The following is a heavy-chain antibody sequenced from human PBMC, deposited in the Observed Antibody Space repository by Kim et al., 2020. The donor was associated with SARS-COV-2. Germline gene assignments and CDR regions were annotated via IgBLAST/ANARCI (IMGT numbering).Heavy chain of an antibody. CDR2: INHSGST. CDR3: ARSAPPLFWSGYRYGPNWFDP. V-gene: IGHV4-34*01. D-gene: IGHD3-3*01. Sequence: SETLSLTCAVYGGSFSGYYWSWIRQPPGKGLEWIGEINHSGSTNYNPSLKSRVTISVDTSKNQFSLKLSSVTAADTAVYYCARSAPPLFWSGYRYGPNWFDPWGQGTLVTVSS. CDR1: GGSFSGYY. J-gene: IGHJ5*02.